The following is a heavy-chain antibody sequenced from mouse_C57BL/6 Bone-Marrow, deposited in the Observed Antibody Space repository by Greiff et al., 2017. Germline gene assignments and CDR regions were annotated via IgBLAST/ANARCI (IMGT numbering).Heavy chain of an antibody. CDR3: SMVTNCYAMDY. CDR1: GYTFTSYW. J-gene: IGHJ4*01. Sequence: QVQLQQPGAELVKPGASVKLSCKASGYTFTSYWMHWVKQRPGRGLEWIGRIDPNSGGTKYNQKFKSKATLTVAKPSSTAFMQLSSLTSEDSAFYYASMVTNCYAMDYWGQGTSVTVSS. D-gene: IGHD2-2*01. V-gene: IGHV1-72*01. CDR2: IDPNSGGT.